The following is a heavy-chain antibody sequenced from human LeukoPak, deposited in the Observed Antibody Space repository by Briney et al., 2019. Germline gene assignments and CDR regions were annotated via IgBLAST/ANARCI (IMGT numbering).Heavy chain of an antibody. D-gene: IGHD2-2*01. Sequence: KPGGSLRLSCAASGFTFSSYSMNWVRQAPGKGLEWVSSISNSSSYIYYADSVKGRFTISRDNAKNSLYLQMNSLRAEDTAVYYCAREAVWYCSSTSCDDYWGQGTLVTVSS. CDR2: ISNSSSYI. CDR3: AREAVWYCSSTSCDDY. V-gene: IGHV3-21*01. CDR1: GFTFSSYS. J-gene: IGHJ4*02.